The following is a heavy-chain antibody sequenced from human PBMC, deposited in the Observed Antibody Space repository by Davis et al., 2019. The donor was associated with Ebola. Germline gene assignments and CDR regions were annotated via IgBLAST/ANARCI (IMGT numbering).Heavy chain of an antibody. CDR2: IYYSGTT. Sequence: SETLSLTCTVSGGSINTYYWSWIRQPPGKGLECIGYIYYSGTTNYNPSLKSRVTISVDTSKNQFSLKLSSVTAADTAMYYCARGGTDIHAGTIFGVVAKWFEPWGQGTLVTVSS. CDR3: ARGGTDIHAGTIFGVVAKWFEP. V-gene: IGHV4-59*01. J-gene: IGHJ5*02. D-gene: IGHD3-3*01. CDR1: GGSINTYY.